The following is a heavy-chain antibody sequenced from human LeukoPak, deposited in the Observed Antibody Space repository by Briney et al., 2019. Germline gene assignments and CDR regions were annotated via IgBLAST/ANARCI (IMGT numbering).Heavy chain of an antibody. Sequence: GGSLRLSCAASGFTFSSYSMNWVRQAPGKGLEWVGRIKSKTDGGTTDYAAPVKGRFTISRDDSKNTLYLQMNSLKTEDTAVYYCTTFSGSYFGGAYYYYMDVWGKGTTVTVSS. CDR1: GFTFSSYS. D-gene: IGHD1-26*01. J-gene: IGHJ6*03. V-gene: IGHV3-15*01. CDR2: IKSKTDGGTT. CDR3: TTFSGSYFGGAYYYYMDV.